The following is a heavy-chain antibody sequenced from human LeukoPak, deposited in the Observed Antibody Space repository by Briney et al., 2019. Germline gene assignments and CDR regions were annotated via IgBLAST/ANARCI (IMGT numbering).Heavy chain of an antibody. CDR1: GGTFSSYA. D-gene: IGHD3-3*01. CDR2: IIPIFGTA. CDR3: ARGGTIFGVVIRTQKYYFDY. J-gene: IGHJ4*02. V-gene: IGHV1-69*13. Sequence: AVKVFCKASGGTFSSYAISWVRQAPGQGREWMGGIIPIFGTANYAQKFQRRVTITADESTSTAYMELSSLRSEDTTVYYCARGGTIFGVVIRTQKYYFDYWGQGTLVTVSS.